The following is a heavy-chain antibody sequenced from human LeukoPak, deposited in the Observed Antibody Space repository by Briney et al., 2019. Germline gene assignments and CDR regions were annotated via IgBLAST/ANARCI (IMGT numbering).Heavy chain of an antibody. CDR3: AREIRGVGNFDP. Sequence: GGSLRLSRAASGFTVSSNYMSWVRQAPGKGLEWVSVIYSGGSTYYADSVKGRFTISRDNSKNTLYLQMSSLRAEDTAVYYCAREIRGVGNFDPWGQGTLVTVFS. CDR2: IYSGGST. D-gene: IGHD3-10*01. CDR1: GFTVSSNY. J-gene: IGHJ5*02. V-gene: IGHV3-53*01.